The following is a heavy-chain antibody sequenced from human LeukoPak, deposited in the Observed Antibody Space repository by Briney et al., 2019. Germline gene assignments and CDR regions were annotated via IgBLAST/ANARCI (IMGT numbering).Heavy chain of an antibody. CDR2: IYSGGST. CDR1: GFTVSSNY. Sequence: PGGSLRLPCAASGFTVSSNYMSWVRQAPGRGLEWVSVIYSGGSTYYADSVKGRFTISRDNSKNTLYLQMNSLRAEDTAVYYCASWGRLWSGDYWGQGTLVTVSS. J-gene: IGHJ4*02. V-gene: IGHV3-53*01. CDR3: ASWGRLWSGDY. D-gene: IGHD3-16*01.